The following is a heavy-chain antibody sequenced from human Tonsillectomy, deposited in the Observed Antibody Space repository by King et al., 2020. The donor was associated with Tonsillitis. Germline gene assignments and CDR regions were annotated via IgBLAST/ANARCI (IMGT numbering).Heavy chain of an antibody. CDR1: GFTFSSYG. J-gene: IGHJ4*02. D-gene: IGHD2-2*01. CDR2: ISYDGSNK. V-gene: IGHV3-33*05. Sequence: VQLVESGGGVVQPGRSLRLSCAASGFTFSSYGMHWVRQAPGKGLEWVAVISYDGSNKYYADSVKGRFTISRDNSKNTLYLQMNSLRAEDTAVYYCAGEIYYCSSTSCYGDYFDYWGQGTLVTVSS. CDR3: AGEIYYCSSTSCYGDYFDY.